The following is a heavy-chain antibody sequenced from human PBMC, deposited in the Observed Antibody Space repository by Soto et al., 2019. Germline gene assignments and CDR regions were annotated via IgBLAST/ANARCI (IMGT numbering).Heavy chain of an antibody. Sequence: KPRGSLRLSCAASGFTFSSYSMNWFRQAPGKGLEWVSSISSSSSYIYYADSVKGRFTISRDNAKNSLYLQMNSLRAEDTAVYYCAILRGSSSSNYYYYYGMDVWGQGTTVTVSS. CDR3: AILRGSSSSNYYYYYGMDV. CDR1: GFTFSSYS. J-gene: IGHJ6*02. D-gene: IGHD6-6*01. CDR2: ISSSSSYI. V-gene: IGHV3-21*01.